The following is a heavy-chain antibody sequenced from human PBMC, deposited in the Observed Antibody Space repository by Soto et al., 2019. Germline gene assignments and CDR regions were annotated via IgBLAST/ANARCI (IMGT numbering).Heavy chain of an antibody. CDR1: GFTFSSYA. J-gene: IGHJ3*02. Sequence: QVQLVESGGGVVQPGRSLRLSCAASGFTFSSYAMHWVRQAPGKGLEWVAVISYDGSNKYYADSVKGRFTISRDNSKNTLYLQMNSLRAEDTAVYYDARGGACCGGHCYSTFDIWGQGTMVTVSS. V-gene: IGHV3-30-3*01. CDR3: ARGGACCGGHCYSTFDI. D-gene: IGHD2-21*02. CDR2: ISYDGSNK.